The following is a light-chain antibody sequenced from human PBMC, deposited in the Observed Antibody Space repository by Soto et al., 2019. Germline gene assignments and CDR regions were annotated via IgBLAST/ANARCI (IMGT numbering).Light chain of an antibody. J-gene: IGLJ1*01. Sequence: QSALTQPPSASGSPGQSVTISCTGTSSDVGGYNYVSWYQQHPGKAPKLMIYEVSKRPSGVPDRFSGSKSGNTASLTVSGLQAEDEAYYYCSSYAGSNNFVFGTGTKLTVI. CDR3: SSYAGSNNFV. CDR2: EVS. V-gene: IGLV2-8*01. CDR1: SSDVGGYNY.